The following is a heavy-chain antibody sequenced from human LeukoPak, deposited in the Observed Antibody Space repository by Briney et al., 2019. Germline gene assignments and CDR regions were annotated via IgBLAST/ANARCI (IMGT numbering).Heavy chain of an antibody. V-gene: IGHV3-48*01. CDR3: ATERGGYDLNY. Sequence: GGSLRLSCAGSGFTFSNSSMYWVRQAPGKGLEWVSYISSSSDTIYYADSVKGRFTISRDNAKNSLYLQMNSLRAEDTAMYYCATERGGYDLNYWGQGTLVTVSS. D-gene: IGHD5-12*01. CDR2: ISSSSDTI. J-gene: IGHJ4*02. CDR1: GFTFSNSS.